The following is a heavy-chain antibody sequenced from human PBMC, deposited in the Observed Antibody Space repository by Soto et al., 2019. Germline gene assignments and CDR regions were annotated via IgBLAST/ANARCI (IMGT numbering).Heavy chain of an antibody. D-gene: IGHD6-13*01. J-gene: IGHJ5*02. Sequence: PGGSLRLSCAASGFTFSSYSMNWVCQAPGKGLEWVSSISSSSSYIYYADSVKGRFTISRDNAKNSLYLQMNSLRAEDTAVYYCARDPRGIAAAGTPNWFDPWGQGTLVTVSS. CDR2: ISSSSSYI. CDR1: GFTFSSYS. CDR3: ARDPRGIAAAGTPNWFDP. V-gene: IGHV3-21*01.